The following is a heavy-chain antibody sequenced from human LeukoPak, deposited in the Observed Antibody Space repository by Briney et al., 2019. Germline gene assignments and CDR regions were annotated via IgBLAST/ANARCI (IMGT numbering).Heavy chain of an antibody. CDR3: AKAQQLVPLGY. V-gene: IGHV3-74*01. CDR1: GFTFSSYW. D-gene: IGHD6-13*01. J-gene: IGHJ4*02. Sequence: GGSLRLSCAASGFTFSSYWMHWVRQAPGKGLVWVSRINSDGSSTSYADSVKGRFTISRDNAKNTLYLQMHSPRAEDTAVYYCAKAQQLVPLGYWGQGTLVTVSS. CDR2: INSDGSST.